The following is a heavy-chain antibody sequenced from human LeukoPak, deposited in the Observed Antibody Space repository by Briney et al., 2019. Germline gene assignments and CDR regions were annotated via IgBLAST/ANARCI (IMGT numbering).Heavy chain of an antibody. CDR3: STLTSRGLSDS. CDR2: IKSKADGETI. J-gene: IGHJ4*02. D-gene: IGHD1-20*01. CDR1: GFTFTNAW. Sequence: GGSLRLSCAASGFTFTNAWMNWVRQVPGKGLEWVGRIKSKADGETIDYAAPVKGRFTFSRDDSKNMLYLQMNSLKSEDTAVYYCSTLTSRGLSDSWGQGTLVTVSS. V-gene: IGHV3-15*07.